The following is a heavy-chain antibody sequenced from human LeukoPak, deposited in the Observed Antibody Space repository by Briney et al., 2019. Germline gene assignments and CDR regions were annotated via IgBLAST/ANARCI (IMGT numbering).Heavy chain of an antibody. D-gene: IGHD6-19*01. J-gene: IGHJ4*02. V-gene: IGHV1-18*01. Sequence: AAVKVSCKSSGYTFTSYGISWVRQAPGQGLEWMGLISAYNGNTNYAQKVQGRGSMTTATSTSTAYLELRSLRSDATAVYYCARDSRPNRYSSGWYSDYWGQGTLVTVSS. CDR1: GYTFTSYG. CDR3: ARDSRPNRYSSGWYSDY. CDR2: ISAYNGNT.